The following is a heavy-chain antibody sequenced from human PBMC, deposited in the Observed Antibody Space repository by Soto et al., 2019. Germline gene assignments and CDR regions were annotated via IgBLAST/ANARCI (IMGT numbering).Heavy chain of an antibody. CDR3: AGEDIVVVPAAPTPVYYYYGMDV. CDR1: GGTSVSLGCR. J-gene: IGHJ6*02. CDR2: IYYSGST. D-gene: IGHD2-2*01. Sequence: PVTCSVLGGTSVSLGCRCVCIRQPPGNGLEWGGSIYYSGSTYYNPSLKSRVTISVDTSKNQFSLKLSSVTAADTAVYYCAGEDIVVVPAAPTPVYYYYGMDVWGHGSTVTVSS. V-gene: IGHV4-39*01.